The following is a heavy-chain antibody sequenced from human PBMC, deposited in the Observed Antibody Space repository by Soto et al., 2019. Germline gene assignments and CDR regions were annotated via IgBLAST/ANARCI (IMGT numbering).Heavy chain of an antibody. D-gene: IGHD3-3*01. J-gene: IGHJ6*02. CDR1: GYTFTGYY. V-gene: IGHV1-2*04. Sequence: ASVKVSCKASGYTFTGYYMHWVRQAPGQGLEWMGWINPNSGGTNYAQKFQGWVTMTRDTSISTAYMELSRLRSDDTAVYYCARGGRLSFGVVIPTYYGIDVWGQGTTVTVSS. CDR2: INPNSGGT. CDR3: ARGGRLSFGVVIPTYYGIDV.